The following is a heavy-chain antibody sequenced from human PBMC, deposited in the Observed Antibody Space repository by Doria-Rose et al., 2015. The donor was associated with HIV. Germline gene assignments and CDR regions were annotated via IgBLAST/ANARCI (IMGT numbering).Heavy chain of an antibody. V-gene: IGHV2-26*01. Sequence: QITLKESGPVLVKPTETLTLTCTVSGVSLSSPGMGVSWIRQPPGKALEWLANVFSDDERSYKPSLKIRLTISRGTSKGQVVLTMTDMDPVGTATYYCARIKSSRWYHKYYFDFWGQGTLVIVSA. CDR2: VFSDDER. D-gene: IGHD6-13*01. J-gene: IGHJ4*02. CDR1: GVSLSSPGMG. CDR3: ARIKSSRWYHKYYFDF.